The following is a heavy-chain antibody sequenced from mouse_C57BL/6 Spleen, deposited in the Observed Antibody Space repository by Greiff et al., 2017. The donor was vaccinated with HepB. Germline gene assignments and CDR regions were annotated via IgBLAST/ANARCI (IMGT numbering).Heavy chain of an antibody. D-gene: IGHD1-1*02. J-gene: IGHJ4*01. CDR1: GYTFTSYW. V-gene: IGHV1-61*01. CDR2: IYPSDSET. CDR3: ARGVGDY. Sequence: QVLLQQPGAELVRPGSSVKLSCKASGYTFTSYWMDWVKQRPGQGLEWIGNIYPSDSETHYNQKFKDKATLTVDKSSSPAYMQLSSLTSEDSAVYYCARGVGDYWGQGTSVTVSS.